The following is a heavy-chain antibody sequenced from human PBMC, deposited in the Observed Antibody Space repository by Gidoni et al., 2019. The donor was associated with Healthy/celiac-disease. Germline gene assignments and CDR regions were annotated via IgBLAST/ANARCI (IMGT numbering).Heavy chain of an antibody. CDR3: ARKGKLHDYGGTHFDY. CDR2: ISSSSSYT. J-gene: IGHJ4*02. Sequence: QVQLVESGGGLVKPGGSLRLSCAASGFNFSDYYMSWIRQAPGKGLEWVSYISSSSSYTNYADSVKGRFTISRDNAKNSLYLQMNSLRAEDTAVYYCARKGKLHDYGGTHFDYWGQGTLVTVSS. CDR1: GFNFSDYY. D-gene: IGHD4-17*01. V-gene: IGHV3-11*06.